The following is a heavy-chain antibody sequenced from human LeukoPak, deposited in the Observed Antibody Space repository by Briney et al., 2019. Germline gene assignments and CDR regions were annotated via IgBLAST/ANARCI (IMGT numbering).Heavy chain of an antibody. CDR1: GYTFTSYN. D-gene: IGHD1-26*01. Sequence: ASVKVSCKASGYTFTSYNINWVRQATGQGLEWMGWTNPNSGNTGYAQKFQGRVTMTRNTSISTAYMELSSLRSEGTAVYYCARSELRSVDWFDPWGQGTLVTVSS. J-gene: IGHJ5*02. V-gene: IGHV1-8*01. CDR2: TNPNSGNT. CDR3: ARSELRSVDWFDP.